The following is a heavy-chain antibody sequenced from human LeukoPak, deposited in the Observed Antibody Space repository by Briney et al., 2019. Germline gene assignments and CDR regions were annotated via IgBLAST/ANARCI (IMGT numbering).Heavy chain of an antibody. V-gene: IGHV3-11*05. CDR2: ISNSGGYT. CDR1: GFTFSDHY. CDR3: AKDRWDTAMVFDY. D-gene: IGHD5-18*01. J-gene: IGHJ4*02. Sequence: GGSLRLSCEASGFTFSDHYMSWIRQAPGKGLEWISYISNSGGYTDYSDSVKGRFTVSRDNAKNSLYLQMNSLRVEDTAVYFCAKDRWDTAMVFDYWGQGTLVTVSS.